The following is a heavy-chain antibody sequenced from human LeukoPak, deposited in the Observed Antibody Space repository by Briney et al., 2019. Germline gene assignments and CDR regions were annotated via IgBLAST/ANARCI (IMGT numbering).Heavy chain of an antibody. J-gene: IGHJ5*02. CDR2: IYTSGST. CDR3: ARLWVGDLNWFDP. D-gene: IGHD1-26*01. Sequence: PSETLSLTCTVSGGSISSYYWSWIRQPPGKGLEWIGYIYTSGSTNYNPSLKNRVTISVDTSKNQFSLKLSSVTAADTAVYYCARLWVGDLNWFDPWGQGTLVTVSS. CDR1: GGSISSYY. V-gene: IGHV4-4*09.